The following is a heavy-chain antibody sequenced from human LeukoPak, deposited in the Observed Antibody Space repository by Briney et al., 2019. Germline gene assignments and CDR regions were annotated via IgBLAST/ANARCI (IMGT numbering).Heavy chain of an antibody. J-gene: IGHJ6*02. V-gene: IGHV3-9*01. Sequence: GGSLRLSCAASGFTFDDYAMHWVRQAPGKGLEWVSGISWNSGSIGYADSVKGRFTISRDNAKNSLYLQMNSLRAEDTALYYCAKDSGPGSAYCGGDCYWVRSYYYYGMDVWGQGTTVTASS. D-gene: IGHD2-21*02. CDR1: GFTFDDYA. CDR3: AKDSGPGSAYCGGDCYWVRSYYYYGMDV. CDR2: ISWNSGSI.